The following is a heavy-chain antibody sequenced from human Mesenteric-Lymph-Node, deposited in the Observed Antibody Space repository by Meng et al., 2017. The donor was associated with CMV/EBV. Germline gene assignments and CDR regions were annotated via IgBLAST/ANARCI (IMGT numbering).Heavy chain of an antibody. CDR3: ARENRGYSYGPYYYYGMDV. J-gene: IGHJ6*02. Sequence: ASVKVSCKASGYTFTSYYMHWVRQAPGQGLEWMGIINPSGGSTSYAQKFQGSVTMTRDTSTSTVYMELSSLRSEDTAVYYCARENRGYSYGPYYYYGMDVWGQGTTVTVSS. CDR2: INPSGGST. CDR1: GYTFTSYY. V-gene: IGHV1-46*01. D-gene: IGHD5-18*01.